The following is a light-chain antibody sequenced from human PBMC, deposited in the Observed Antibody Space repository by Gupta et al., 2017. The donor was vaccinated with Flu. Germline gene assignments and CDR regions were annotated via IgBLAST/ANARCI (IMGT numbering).Light chain of an antibody. V-gene: IGLV2-8*01. J-gene: IGLJ3*02. CDR1: SSDVGGDNY. Sequence: SVTISGTGTSSDVGGDNYVSWYQQGPGKAPKLMNYEVSKRRSGVPDRFSGSKYGNTASLTVSGLETEDEADYHCSSCAGNNNWVFGGGTKLTVL. CDR2: EVS. CDR3: SSCAGNNNWV.